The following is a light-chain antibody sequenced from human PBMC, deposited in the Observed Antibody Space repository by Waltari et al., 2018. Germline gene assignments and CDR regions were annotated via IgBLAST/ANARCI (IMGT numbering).Light chain of an antibody. CDR2: EVT. V-gene: IGLV2-14*01. J-gene: IGLJ2*01. Sequence: QSALTQPASVSGSPGQSITISCTGTSSDIGGYNYVSWSQQHPGKAPELIIFEVTNRPSGVSHRFSGSKSANTASLTISALQADDEADYYCSSYSYSSGTLVIFGGGTRLTVL. CDR3: SSYSYSSGTLVI. CDR1: SSDIGGYNY.